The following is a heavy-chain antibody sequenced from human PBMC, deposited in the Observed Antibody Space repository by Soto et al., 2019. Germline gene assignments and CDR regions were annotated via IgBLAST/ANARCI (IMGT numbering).Heavy chain of an antibody. D-gene: IGHD5-18*01. CDR3: ERGNAAMASDI. CDR2: ISYDGSNK. J-gene: IGHJ3*02. Sequence: PGGSLRLSCAASGFTFSSYAMHWVRQAPGKGLEWVAVISYDGSNKYYADSVKGRFTISRDNSKNTLYLQMNSLRAEDTAVYYCERGNAAMASDIWGQGTMVTVSS. CDR1: GFTFSSYA. V-gene: IGHV3-30-3*01.